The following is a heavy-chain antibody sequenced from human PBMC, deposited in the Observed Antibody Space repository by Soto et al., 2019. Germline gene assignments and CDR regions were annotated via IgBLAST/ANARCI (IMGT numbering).Heavy chain of an antibody. J-gene: IGHJ4*02. CDR3: ARGGGGYYSNFDY. CDR2: IYYSGST. CDR1: GASISSGDYY. V-gene: IGHV4-30-4*01. Sequence: TLSLTGPDSGASISSGDYYRSWIRQPPGKGLEWIGYIYYSGSTYYNPSLKSRVAISVDTSKNQFSLKLSSVTAADKAVYYCARGGGGYYSNFDYWGQGTLVTVYS. D-gene: IGHD3-3*01.